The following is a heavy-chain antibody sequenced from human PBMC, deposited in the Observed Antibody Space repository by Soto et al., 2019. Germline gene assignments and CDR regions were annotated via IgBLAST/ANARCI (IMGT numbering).Heavy chain of an antibody. D-gene: IGHD3-10*01. V-gene: IGHV1-3*01. J-gene: IGHJ5*02. Sequence: ASVKVSCKAFGYTFTAYNIHWLRQAPGQGLEWMGWINAGNGNTRSSRKFQGRVIITRDTSATTAYLEVDSLRSEDTAIYYCARVAPSGVFGPRFAPGAQGPLAPAPS. CDR1: GYTFTAYN. CDR2: INAGNGNT. CDR3: ARVAPSGVFGPRFAP.